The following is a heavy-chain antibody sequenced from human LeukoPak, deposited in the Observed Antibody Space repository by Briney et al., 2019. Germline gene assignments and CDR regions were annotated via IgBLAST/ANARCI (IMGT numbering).Heavy chain of an antibody. CDR1: GYTFTSYD. CDR2: MNPNSGNT. D-gene: IGHD6-13*01. Sequence: ASVKVSCKASGYTFTSYDINWVRQATGQGLEWIGWMNPNSGNTGYAQKFQGRVTMTMNTSISTAYMELSSLRSEDTAVYYCARGRYSSRVSGFDPWGQGTLVTVSS. J-gene: IGHJ5*02. V-gene: IGHV1-8*01. CDR3: ARGRYSSRVSGFDP.